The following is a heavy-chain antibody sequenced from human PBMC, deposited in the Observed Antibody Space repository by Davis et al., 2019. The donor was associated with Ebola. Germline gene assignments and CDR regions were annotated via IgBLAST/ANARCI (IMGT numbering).Heavy chain of an antibody. Sequence: SLKISCAASGFTFSSYAMSWVRQAPGKGLEWVSGISWNSGSIGYADSVKGRFTISRDNAKNSLYLQMNSLRAEDTALYYCAKAKWPIAAAGDFDYWGQGTLVTVSS. J-gene: IGHJ4*02. CDR3: AKAKWPIAAAGDFDY. CDR2: ISWNSGSI. CDR1: GFTFSSYA. V-gene: IGHV3-9*01. D-gene: IGHD6-13*01.